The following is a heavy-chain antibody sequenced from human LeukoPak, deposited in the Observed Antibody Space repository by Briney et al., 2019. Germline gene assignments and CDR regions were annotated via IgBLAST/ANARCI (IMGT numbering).Heavy chain of an antibody. Sequence: PSETLSLTCTVSSGSISSYYWSWIRQPPGKGLEWIGYIYYSGSTNYNPSLKSRVTISVDTSKNQFSLKLSSVTAADTAVYYCARASRDGYIAWGQGTLVTVSS. CDR2: IYYSGST. J-gene: IGHJ5*02. CDR3: ARASRDGYIA. V-gene: IGHV4-59*01. CDR1: SGSISSYY. D-gene: IGHD5-12*01.